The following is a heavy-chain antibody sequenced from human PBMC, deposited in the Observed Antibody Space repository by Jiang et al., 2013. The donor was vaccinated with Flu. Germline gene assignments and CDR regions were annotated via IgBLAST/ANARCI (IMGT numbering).Heavy chain of an antibody. D-gene: IGHD5-18*01. CDR1: GFTFSSYG. CDR2: ISYDGSNK. Sequence: QLLESGGGVVQPGRSLRLSCAASGFTFSSYGMHWVRQAPGKGLEWVAVISYDGSNKYYADSVKGRFTISRDNSKNTLYLQMNSLRAEDTAVYYCAKQVDVDTAMANFDYWGQGTLVTVSS. J-gene: IGHJ4*02. CDR3: AKQVDVDTAMANFDY. V-gene: IGHV3-30*18.